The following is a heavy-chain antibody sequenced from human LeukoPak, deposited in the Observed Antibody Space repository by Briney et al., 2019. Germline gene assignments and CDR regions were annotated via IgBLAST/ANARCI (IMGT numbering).Heavy chain of an antibody. Sequence: GGSLRLSCAASGFTFSSYGMHWVRQAPGKGLEWVAFIRYDGSNKYYADSVKGRFTISRDNSKNTLYLQMNSLRAEGTAVYYCAKDTLRYSNFDYWGQGTLVTVSS. V-gene: IGHV3-30*02. CDR1: GFTFSSYG. J-gene: IGHJ4*02. CDR3: AKDTLRYSNFDY. CDR2: IRYDGSNK. D-gene: IGHD4-11*01.